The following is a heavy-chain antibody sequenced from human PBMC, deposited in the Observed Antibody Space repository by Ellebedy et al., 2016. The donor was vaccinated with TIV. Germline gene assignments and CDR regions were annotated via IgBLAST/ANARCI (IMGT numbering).Heavy chain of an antibody. Sequence: GESLKISCAASGFTFSNAWMNWVRQAPGKGLEWVGRIKSKTDGGAADYAAPVKGRFTISRDDSINTLYLQMNSLKTEDTAVYFCTTVYRYKYDSVWGQGTLVTVSS. CDR2: IKSKTDGGAA. CDR1: GFTFSNAW. D-gene: IGHD3-16*01. V-gene: IGHV3-15*01. J-gene: IGHJ4*02. CDR3: TTVYRYKYDSV.